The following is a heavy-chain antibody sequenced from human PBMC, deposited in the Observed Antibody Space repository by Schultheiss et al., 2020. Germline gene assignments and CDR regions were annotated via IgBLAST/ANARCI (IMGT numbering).Heavy chain of an antibody. CDR3: AREYYDILTGLDAFDI. D-gene: IGHD3-9*01. V-gene: IGHV3-30-3*01. Sequence: GGSLRLSCAASGFTFSSYAMHWVRQAPGKGLEWVAVISYDGSNKYYADSVKGRFTISRDNSKNTLYLQMNSLRAEDTAVYYCAREYYDILTGLDAFDIWGQGTMVTVSS. CDR1: GFTFSSYA. J-gene: IGHJ3*02. CDR2: ISYDGSNK.